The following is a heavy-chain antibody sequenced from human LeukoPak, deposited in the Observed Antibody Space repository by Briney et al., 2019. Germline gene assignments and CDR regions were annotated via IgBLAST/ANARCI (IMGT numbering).Heavy chain of an antibody. V-gene: IGHV3-21*01. CDR2: ISSSSSYI. Sequence: GGSLRLSCAASGFSFNNYAMTWVRQAPGKGLEWVSSISSSSSYIYYADSVKGRFTISRDNAKNSLYLQMNSLRAEDTAVYYCARDLPSGSYYRAIDYWGQGTLVTVSS. CDR1: GFSFNNYA. J-gene: IGHJ4*02. D-gene: IGHD1-26*01. CDR3: ARDLPSGSYYRAIDY.